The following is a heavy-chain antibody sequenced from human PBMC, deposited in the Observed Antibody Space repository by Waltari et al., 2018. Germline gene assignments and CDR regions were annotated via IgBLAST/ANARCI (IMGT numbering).Heavy chain of an antibody. CDR2: IYTSGST. Sequence: QVQLQESGPGLVKPSQTLSLTCTVSGGSISSGSYYWSWIRQPAGKGLEWIGRIYTSGSTNYNPSLKSRVTISVDTSKNQFSLKLSSVTAADTAVYYCARDSGSPYSSGWYRDYWGQGTLVTVSS. CDR3: ARDSGSPYSSGWYRDY. CDR1: GGSISSGSYY. D-gene: IGHD6-19*01. J-gene: IGHJ4*02. V-gene: IGHV4-61*02.